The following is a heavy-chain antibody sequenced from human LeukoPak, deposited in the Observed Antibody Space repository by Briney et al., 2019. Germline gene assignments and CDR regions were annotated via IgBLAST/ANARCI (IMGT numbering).Heavy chain of an antibody. CDR1: GFTFSDYY. V-gene: IGHV3-11*01. CDR3: ARGGTVTDLKLNYYYYYYMDV. J-gene: IGHJ6*03. CDR2: ISSSGNTI. D-gene: IGHD4-17*01. Sequence: PGGSLRLSCAASGFTFSDYYMSWIRQAPGQGLEWVTYISSSGNTIYYADSVKGRFTISRDNAENSLFLQMNSLRAEDTAVYYCARGGTVTDLKLNYYYYYYMDVWGKGTTVTISS.